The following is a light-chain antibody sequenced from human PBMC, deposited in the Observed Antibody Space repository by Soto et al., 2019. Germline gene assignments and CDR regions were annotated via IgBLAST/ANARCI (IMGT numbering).Light chain of an antibody. CDR1: QTVSGQ. V-gene: IGKV1-39*01. Sequence: DIQMTQSPSSLSASVGDTVTITCRASQTVSGQLNWYQQRSGKVPKLLIYYISTLQSGVPSRFSGSGSGTHFTLTINSLQPEDFATYYCQQSSAMPWTFGPGTKVELK. J-gene: IGKJ1*01. CDR3: QQSSAMPWT. CDR2: YIS.